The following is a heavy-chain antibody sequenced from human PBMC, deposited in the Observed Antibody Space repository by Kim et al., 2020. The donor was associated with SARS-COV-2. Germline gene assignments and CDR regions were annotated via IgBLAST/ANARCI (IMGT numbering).Heavy chain of an antibody. CDR2: T. Sequence: TDYADSVRGRLTISRDNAKNSLYLQLNSLKDEDTAVYYCARVGTYGQFDYWGQGTLVTVSS. D-gene: IGHD1-26*01. CDR3: ARVGTYGQFDY. V-gene: IGHV3-11*06. J-gene: IGHJ4*02.